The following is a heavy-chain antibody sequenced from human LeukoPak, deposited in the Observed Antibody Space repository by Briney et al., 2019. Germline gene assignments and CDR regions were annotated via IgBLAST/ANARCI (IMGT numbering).Heavy chain of an antibody. V-gene: IGHV3-23*01. J-gene: IGHJ4*02. CDR3: ALPLDYYDSSGYYGLFDY. CDR2: ISGSGGST. D-gene: IGHD3-22*01. CDR1: GFTFSSYA. Sequence: GGSLRLSCAASGFTFSSYAMSWVRQAPGKGLEWVSSISGSGGSTYYADSVKGRFTISRDNSKNTLYLQMNSLRAEDTAVYYCALPLDYYDSSGYYGLFDYWGQGTLVTVSS.